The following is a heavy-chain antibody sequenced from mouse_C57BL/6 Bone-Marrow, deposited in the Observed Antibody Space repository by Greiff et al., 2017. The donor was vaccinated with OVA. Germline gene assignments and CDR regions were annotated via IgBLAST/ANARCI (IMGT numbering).Heavy chain of an antibody. Sequence: QVQLQQPGAELVMPGASVKLSCKASGYTFTSYWMHWVQQRPGQGLEWIGEIDPSDSYTNYNQKFKGKSTLTVDKSSSTAYMQLSSLTSEDSAVYYCATIFAYWGQGTLVTVSA. V-gene: IGHV1-69*01. J-gene: IGHJ3*01. CDR1: GYTFTSYW. CDR3: ATIFAY. CDR2: IDPSDSYT.